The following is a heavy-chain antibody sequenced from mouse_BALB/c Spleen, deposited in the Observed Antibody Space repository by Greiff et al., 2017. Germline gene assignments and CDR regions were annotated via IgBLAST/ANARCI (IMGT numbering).Heavy chain of an antibody. J-gene: IGHJ2*01. Sequence: EVKLQESGAELVKPGASVKLSCTASGFNIKDTYMHWVKQRPEQGLEWIGRIDPANGNTKYDPKFQGKATITADTSSNTAYLQLSSLTSEDTAVYYCARRWGYDGLDYGGQGTTLTVSS. V-gene: IGHV14-3*02. CDR3: ARRWGYDGLDY. D-gene: IGHD2-2*01. CDR2: IDPANGNT. CDR1: GFNIKDTY.